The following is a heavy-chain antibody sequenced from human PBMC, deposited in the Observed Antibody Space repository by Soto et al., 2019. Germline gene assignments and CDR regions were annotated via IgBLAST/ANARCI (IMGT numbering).Heavy chain of an antibody. CDR2: INPSGGST. CDR1: GYTFTSYY. CDR3: ARDRSSSWYPFFYYSGMDV. V-gene: IGHV1-46*01. Sequence: ASVKVSCTASGYTFTSYYMHWVRQAPGQGLEWMGIINPSGGSTSYAQKFQGRVTMTRDTSTSTVYMELSSLRSEDTAVYYCARDRSSSWYPFFYYSGMDVWGQGTTVTVSS. D-gene: IGHD6-13*01. J-gene: IGHJ6*02.